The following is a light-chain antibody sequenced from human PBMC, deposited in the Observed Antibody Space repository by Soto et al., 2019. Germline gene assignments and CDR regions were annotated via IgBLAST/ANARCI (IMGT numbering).Light chain of an antibody. V-gene: IGKV1-5*01. CDR1: QSISSW. CDR2: DAS. CDR3: QQYNSLYMYT. Sequence: DIQMTQSPSTLSASVGDRVTITCRASQSISSWLAWYQQKPGKAPKLLIYDASSLESGVPSRFSGSGSGTEFTLTISSLQPDDFATYYCQQYNSLYMYTFGQGTKVDIK. J-gene: IGKJ2*01.